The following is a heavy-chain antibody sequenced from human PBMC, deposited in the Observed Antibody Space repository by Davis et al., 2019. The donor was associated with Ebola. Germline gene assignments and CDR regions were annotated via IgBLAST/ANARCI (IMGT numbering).Heavy chain of an antibody. CDR1: GFTFSAYY. CDR2: ISSSSSYT. CDR3: ARGRFLEWPDY. D-gene: IGHD3-3*01. J-gene: IGHJ4*02. V-gene: IGHV3-11*06. Sequence: PGGSLRLSCAASGFTFSAYYMSWIRQAPGKGLEWVSYISSSSSYTNYADSVKGRFTIARDNAKNSLYLQMNSLRAEDTAVYYCARGRFLEWPDYWGQGTLVTVSS.